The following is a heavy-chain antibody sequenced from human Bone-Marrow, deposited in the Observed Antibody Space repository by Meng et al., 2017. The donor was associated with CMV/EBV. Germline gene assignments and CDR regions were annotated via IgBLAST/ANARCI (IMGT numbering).Heavy chain of an antibody. V-gene: IGHV3-7*01. D-gene: IGHD1-26*01. J-gene: IGHJ5*02. Sequence: GESLKISCVASGFTFNTYWMSWVRQAPGKGLEWVANIKQDGSEKYYVGSVKGRFTISRDNAKNSLYLQMNSLRAEDTAVYYCAREYSGSYGHWFDPWGQGTLVTGSS. CDR1: GFTFNTYW. CDR3: AREYSGSYGHWFDP. CDR2: IKQDGSEK.